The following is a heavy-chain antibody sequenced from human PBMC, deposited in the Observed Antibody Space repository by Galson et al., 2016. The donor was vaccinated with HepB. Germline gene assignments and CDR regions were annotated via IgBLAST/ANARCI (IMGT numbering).Heavy chain of an antibody. J-gene: IGHJ4*02. CDR2: IWYDGSKK. CDR1: GFTFSSYG. CDR3: ARDIGHDRTWQDCFDS. V-gene: IGHV3-33*01. Sequence: SLRLSCAASGFTFSSYGMHWVRKAPGTGLEWLDGIWYDGSKKYPADSVKGRFTISRDNSKNTLYLQMNSQRPEVTAVYYRARDIGHDRTWQDCFDSWGQGTLVTVSS. D-gene: IGHD2-15*01.